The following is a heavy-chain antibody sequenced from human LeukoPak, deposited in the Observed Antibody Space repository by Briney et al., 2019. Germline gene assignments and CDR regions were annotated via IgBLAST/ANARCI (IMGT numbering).Heavy chain of an antibody. Sequence: SETLSLTCTVSGGSISSYYWSWIRQPAGKGLEWIGRIYTSGSTNYNPSLKSRVTMSVDTSKNQFSLKLSSVTAADTAVYYCARDMSSSWYLGYYFDYWGQGTLVTVSS. CDR3: ARDMSSSWYLGYYFDY. CDR1: GGSISSYY. D-gene: IGHD6-13*01. J-gene: IGHJ4*02. V-gene: IGHV4-4*07. CDR2: IYTSGST.